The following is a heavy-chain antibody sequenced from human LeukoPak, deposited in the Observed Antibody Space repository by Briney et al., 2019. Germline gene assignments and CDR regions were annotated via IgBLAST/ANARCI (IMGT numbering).Heavy chain of an antibody. V-gene: IGHV4-39*07. CDR3: ARARRQWLVGANIRGDNPPYYYDY. Sequence: SETLSLTCTVSDGSISSNSYYWGWIRQPPGKGLEWIANIYYIGNTYYNPSLKSRVTISVDTSKNQFSLKLRSVTAADTAVYYCARARRQWLVGANIRGDNPPYYYDYWGQGILVTVSS. CDR1: DGSISSNSYY. J-gene: IGHJ4*02. CDR2: IYYIGNT. D-gene: IGHD6-19*01.